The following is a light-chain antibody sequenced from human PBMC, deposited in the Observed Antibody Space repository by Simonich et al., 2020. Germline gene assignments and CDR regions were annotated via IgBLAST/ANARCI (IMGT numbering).Light chain of an antibody. J-gene: IGLJ3*02. CDR3: VLYMGSGIWV. CDR1: SGSVSTSYY. Sequence: VVTQEPSFSVSPGGTVTLTCGLSSGSVSTSYYPSWYQQTPGQAPRTLIYSTNTRSSGVPDRFSGSILGNKAALTITGAQADDESDYYCVLYMGSGIWVFGGGTKLTVL. CDR2: STN. V-gene: IGLV8-61*01.